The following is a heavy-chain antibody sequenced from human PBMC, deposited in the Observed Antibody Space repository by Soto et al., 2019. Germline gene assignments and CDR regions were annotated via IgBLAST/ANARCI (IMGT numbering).Heavy chain of an antibody. CDR3: ARQCRGVTCHWFVP. J-gene: IGHJ5*02. CDR1: SGSIDNVYW. V-gene: IGHV4-4*02. D-gene: IGHD2-15*01. CDR2: TSHDGST. Sequence: SETMSVTCAVASGSIDNVYWWSWVRQSPGKGLEWIGETSHDGSTYYNPSLKSRVTISVDTSKNQFSLTLTSVTAADTAVYYCARQCRGVTCHWFVPWGQGTLVTVSS.